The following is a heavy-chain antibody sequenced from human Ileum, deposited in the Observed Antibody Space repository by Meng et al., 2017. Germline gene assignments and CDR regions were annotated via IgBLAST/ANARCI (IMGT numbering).Heavy chain of an antibody. CDR3: ARRDNQGPGFGVDY. V-gene: IGHV7-4-1*02. CDR1: GYTFTTYA. CDR2: INTNSGNP. D-gene: IGHD3-10*01. J-gene: IGHJ4*02. Sequence: QGQRVQAGAEGKKPGASGKGAGKASGYTFTTYAMNWGRQAPGQGLEWMGWINTNSGNPTYAQGFTGRFVFSLDTSVSTAYLQISSLKAEDTAVYYCARRDNQGPGFGVDYWGQGTLVTVSS.